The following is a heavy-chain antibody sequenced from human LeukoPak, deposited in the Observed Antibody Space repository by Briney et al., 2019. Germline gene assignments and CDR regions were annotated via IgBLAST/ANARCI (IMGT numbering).Heavy chain of an antibody. D-gene: IGHD3-10*01. Sequence: PGGSLRLSCAASGFTFSSYAMSWVRQAPGKGLEWVSAISGSGGSTYYADSVKSRFTISRDNSKNTLYLQMNSRRAEDTAVYYCAKDSRPMGYFDYWGQGTLATVSS. J-gene: IGHJ4*02. V-gene: IGHV3-23*01. CDR2: ISGSGGST. CDR3: AKDSRPMGYFDY. CDR1: GFTFSSYA.